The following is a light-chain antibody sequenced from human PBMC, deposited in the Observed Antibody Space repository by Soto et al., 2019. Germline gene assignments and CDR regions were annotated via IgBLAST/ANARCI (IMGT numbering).Light chain of an antibody. CDR3: RQYNSYSWT. CDR2: DAS. J-gene: IGKJ1*01. CDR1: QSISSW. Sequence: DIQMTQSPSTLSASVGDRVTITCRASQSISSWLAWYQQKPGKAPKLLIYDASSLESGVPSRFSGSGSVTVFTLTISSLQPDDFASYCCRQYNSYSWTCGQGTKVKSN. V-gene: IGKV1-5*01.